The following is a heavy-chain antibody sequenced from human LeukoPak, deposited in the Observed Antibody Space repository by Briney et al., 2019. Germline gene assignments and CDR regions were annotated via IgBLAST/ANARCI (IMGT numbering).Heavy chain of an antibody. J-gene: IGHJ5*02. V-gene: IGHV4-39*07. CDR3: AREGYYDSSGYPNWFDP. CDR1: GDSISSSPYY. D-gene: IGHD3-22*01. CDR2: IYYIGST. Sequence: PSETLSLTCTVSGDSISSSPYYWGWVRQPPGKGLEWIGSIYYIGSTHYNPSLKSRVTISVDTSKNQFSLKLSSVTAADTAVYYCAREGYYDSSGYPNWFDPWGQGTLVTVSS.